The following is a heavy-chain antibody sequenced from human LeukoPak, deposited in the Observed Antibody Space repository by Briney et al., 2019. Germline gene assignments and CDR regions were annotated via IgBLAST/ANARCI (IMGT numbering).Heavy chain of an antibody. D-gene: IGHD2-2*01. CDR3: ARRRVVPAAMGYFQH. CDR2: IYYSGST. V-gene: IGHV4-39*01. Sequence: PSETLSLTCTVSGGSISSSSYYWGWIRQPPGKGLEWIGSIYYSGSTYYNPSLKSRVTISVDTSKNQFSLKLSSVTAADTAVYYCARRRVVPAAMGYFQHWGQGTLVTVSS. J-gene: IGHJ1*01. CDR1: GGSISSSSYY.